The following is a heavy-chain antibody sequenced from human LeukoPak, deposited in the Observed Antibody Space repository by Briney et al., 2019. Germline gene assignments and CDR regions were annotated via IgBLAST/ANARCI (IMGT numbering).Heavy chain of an antibody. CDR1: GGSISSYY. D-gene: IGHD3-22*01. Sequence: SETLSLTCTVSGGSISSYYRSWIRQPPGKGLEWIAYIYYSGSTNYNPSLKSRVTISVDTSKNQFSLKLSSVTAADTAVYYCACLTTADAFDIWGQGTMVTVSS. CDR2: IYYSGST. V-gene: IGHV4-59*01. CDR3: ACLTTADAFDI. J-gene: IGHJ3*02.